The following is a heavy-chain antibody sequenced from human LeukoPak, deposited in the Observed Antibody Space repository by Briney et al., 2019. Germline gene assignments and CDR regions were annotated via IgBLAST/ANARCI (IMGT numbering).Heavy chain of an antibody. CDR2: IKPDGSDT. J-gene: IGHJ4*02. V-gene: IGHV3-74*01. CDR1: GFTFSTYS. CDR3: ARALEWLFGGVADY. Sequence: QPGGSLRLSRAASGFTFSTYSMHWVHQAPGKGLVWVSYIKPDGSDTTYADSVKGRFTIYRDNSKNTLYLQMNSLRAEDTAVYYCARALEWLFGGVADYWGQGTLVTVSS. D-gene: IGHD3-3*01.